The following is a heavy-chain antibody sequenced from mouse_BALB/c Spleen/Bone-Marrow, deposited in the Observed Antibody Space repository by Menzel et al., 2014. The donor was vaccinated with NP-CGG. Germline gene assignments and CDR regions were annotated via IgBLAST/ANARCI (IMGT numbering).Heavy chain of an antibody. V-gene: IGHV5-6-5*01. D-gene: IGHD2-4*01. J-gene: IGHJ2*01. CDR1: GFTFSSYA. CDR3: ARGGGLRPVDY. Sequence: DVQLQESGGGLVKPGGSLKLSCAVSGFTFSSYAMSWVRQTPEKKLEWVAPISSGGSTYFPDSVRGRFTISRDKDRKILYLQMSSLRSKDTAMYYCARGGGLRPVDYWGQGTTLTVSS. CDR2: ISSGGST.